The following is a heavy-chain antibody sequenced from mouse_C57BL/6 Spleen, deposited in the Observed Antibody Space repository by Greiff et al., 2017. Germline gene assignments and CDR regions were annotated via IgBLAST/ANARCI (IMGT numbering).Heavy chain of an antibody. Sequence: EVKLEESGPALVKPSQTVSLTCTVTGYSITTCNHWWNWIRQVSGSKLEWIGYISSGGSTDSNQSLKSRISITRYTSKNQLFVHLNYVTTEDIATYSCARGSSGLYDAMDYWGQGTSVTVSS. J-gene: IGHJ4*01. CDR1: GYSITTCNHW. CDR3: ARGSSGLYDAMDY. V-gene: IGHV3-4*01. CDR2: ISSGGST. D-gene: IGHD3-2*02.